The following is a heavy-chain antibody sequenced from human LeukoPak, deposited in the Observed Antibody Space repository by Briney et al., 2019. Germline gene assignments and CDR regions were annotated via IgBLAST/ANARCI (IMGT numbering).Heavy chain of an antibody. CDR1: GFTFSSYW. V-gene: IGHV3-74*01. CDR3: ARAMGGVDSYVAG. D-gene: IGHD5-18*01. CDR2: INSDGSST. J-gene: IGHJ4*02. Sequence: GGSLRLSCAASGFTFSSYWLHWVRQAPGKGLVWVSRINSDGSSTSYADSVKGRFTISRDNAKNSLYLQMNSLRAEDTAVYYCARAMGGVDSYVAGWGQGTLVTVSS.